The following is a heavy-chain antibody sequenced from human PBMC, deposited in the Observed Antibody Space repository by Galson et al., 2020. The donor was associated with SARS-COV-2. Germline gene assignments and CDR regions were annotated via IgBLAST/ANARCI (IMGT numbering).Heavy chain of an antibody. J-gene: IGHJ4*02. V-gene: IGHV3-30*02. CDR1: GFTFSNYG. Sequence: GGSLRLSCTASGFTFSNYGMYWVRQAPGKGLEWVAFIRKDGGGKDYADSVQGRFTISRDNTKNTLYLEMNSLRDEDTALYYCWGATKDVAYWGQGTLVTVSS. CDR2: IRKDGGGK. D-gene: IGHD1-26*01. CDR3: WGATKDVAY.